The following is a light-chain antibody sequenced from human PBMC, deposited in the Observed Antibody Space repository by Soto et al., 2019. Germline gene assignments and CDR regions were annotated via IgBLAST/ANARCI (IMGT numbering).Light chain of an antibody. Sequence: QAVVTQPPSVSGAPGQRVTISCTGSSSNIGAGFDVHWYQQLPGTAPKLLIYGNSHRPSGVPDRFSGSKSGTSASLAITGLQAEDEADYYCQSYDSSLIWVFGGGTKVTVL. CDR3: QSYDSSLIWV. CDR2: GNS. V-gene: IGLV1-40*01. CDR1: SSNIGAGFD. J-gene: IGLJ3*02.